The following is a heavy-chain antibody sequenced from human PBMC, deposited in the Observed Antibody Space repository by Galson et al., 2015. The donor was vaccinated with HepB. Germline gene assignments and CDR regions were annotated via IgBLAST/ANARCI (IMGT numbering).Heavy chain of an antibody. J-gene: IGHJ4*02. V-gene: IGHV3-30*03. CDR1: GFTFSSYG. CDR2: ISYDGSNK. D-gene: IGHD6-6*01. Sequence: SLRLSCAASGFTFSSYGMHWARQAPGKGLEWVAVISYDGSNKYYADSVKGRFTISRDNSKNTLYLQMNSLRAEDTALYYCVGSSSGIGDYWGQGTLVTVSS. CDR3: VGSSSGIGDY.